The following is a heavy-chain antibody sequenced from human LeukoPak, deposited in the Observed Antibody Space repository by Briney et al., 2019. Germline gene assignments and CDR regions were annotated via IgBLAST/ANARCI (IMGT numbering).Heavy chain of an antibody. Sequence: GSLRLSCAASGFPFSSYGMHWVRQAPGKGLEWVARLVYDARSDYANSVKGRFSISRDDSKNTLFLDMSNLRVEDTALYYCARDLSAAFDFWGQGVLVTVSS. CDR1: GFPFSSYG. J-gene: IGHJ4*02. D-gene: IGHD6-19*01. V-gene: IGHV3-33*01. CDR3: ARDLSAAFDF. CDR2: LVYDARS.